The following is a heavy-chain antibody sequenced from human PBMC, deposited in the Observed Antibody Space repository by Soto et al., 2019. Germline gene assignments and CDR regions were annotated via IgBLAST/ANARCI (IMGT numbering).Heavy chain of an antibody. D-gene: IGHD5-18*01. J-gene: IGHJ4*02. V-gene: IGHV3-7*03. CDR1: GFTFSSYW. Sequence: GGSLRLSCAASGFTFSSYWMSWVRQAPGKGLEWVANIKQDVGEKYYVDSVKGRFTISRDNAKNSLYLQMNSLRGDDTAVYYCVRDYRVSYGYGPFDYWGQGTLVTVSS. CDR3: VRDYRVSYGYGPFDY. CDR2: IKQDVGEK.